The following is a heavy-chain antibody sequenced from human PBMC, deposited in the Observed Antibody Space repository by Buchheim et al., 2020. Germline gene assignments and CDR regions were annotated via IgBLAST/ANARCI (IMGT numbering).Heavy chain of an antibody. J-gene: IGHJ4*02. CDR1: GGTFSSYT. D-gene: IGHD3-9*01. V-gene: IGHV1-69*02. CDR3: ASGPENLVIINFDY. Sequence: QVQLVQSGAEVKKPGSSVKVSCKASGGTFSSYTISWVRQAPGQGLEWMGRIIPILGIANYAQKFQGRVTITADKSTSTAYMELSSLRSEDTAAYYCASGPENLVIINFDYWGQGTL. CDR2: IIPILGIA.